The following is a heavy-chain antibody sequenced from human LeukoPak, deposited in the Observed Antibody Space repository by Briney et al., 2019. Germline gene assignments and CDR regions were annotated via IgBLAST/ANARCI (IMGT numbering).Heavy chain of an antibody. V-gene: IGHV4-34*01. D-gene: IGHD3-9*01. CDR2: INHSGST. CDR1: VGSFSGYY. CDR3: ARGHPPLFRYFDWLLRARYYFDY. J-gene: IGHJ4*02. Sequence: SETLSLTCAVYVGSFSGYYWGWIRHPPGKGLEWIWEINHSGSTNYNPSLKSRVTISVDTSKNQFSLKLSSVTAADTAVYYCARGHPPLFRYFDWLLRARYYFDYWGQGTLVTVSS.